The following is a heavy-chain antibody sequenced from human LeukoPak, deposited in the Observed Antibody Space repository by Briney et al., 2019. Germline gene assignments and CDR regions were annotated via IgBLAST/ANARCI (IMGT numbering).Heavy chain of an antibody. Sequence: ASETLSLTCTVSGGSISSYYWTWIRQPAGKGLEWIGRFYSTGSTNYNPSLKSRVTMSVDTSKNQFSLKLSSVTAADTAVYYCARARYVSAWYAFDIWGQGTMVTVSS. CDR3: ARARYVSAWYAFDI. J-gene: IGHJ3*02. D-gene: IGHD6-19*01. CDR1: GGSISSYY. CDR2: FYSTGST. V-gene: IGHV4-4*07.